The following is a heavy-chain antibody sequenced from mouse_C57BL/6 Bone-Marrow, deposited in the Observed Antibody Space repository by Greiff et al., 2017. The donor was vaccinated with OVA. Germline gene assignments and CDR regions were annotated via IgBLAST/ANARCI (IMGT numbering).Heavy chain of an antibody. CDR2: IDPETGGT. D-gene: IGHD2-5*01. CDR1: GYTFTDYE. V-gene: IGHV1-15*01. Sequence: VQLQQSGAELVRPGASVTLSCKASGYTFTDYEMHWVKQTPVHGLEWIGAIDPETGGTAYNQKFKGKAILTADKSSSTAYMELRSLTSEDSAVYYCTRATYYSNYPYYFDYWGQGTTLTVSS. J-gene: IGHJ2*01. CDR3: TRATYYSNYPYYFDY.